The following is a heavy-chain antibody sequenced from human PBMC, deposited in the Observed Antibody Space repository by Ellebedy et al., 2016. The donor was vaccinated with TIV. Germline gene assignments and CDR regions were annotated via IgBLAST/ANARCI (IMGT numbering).Heavy chain of an antibody. CDR1: GGSISSGGYY. D-gene: IGHD3-10*02. V-gene: IGHV4-61*08. J-gene: IGHJ2*01. CDR3: AKGVRYFDL. CDR2: VYYSGAT. Sequence: MPSETLSLTCAVSGGSISSGGYYWSWIRQPPGRDVEWIGYVYYSGATNHNPSLTGRVRISLDTSKSQFSLELTSVTAADTAVYFCAKGVRYFDLWGRGTLVTVSS.